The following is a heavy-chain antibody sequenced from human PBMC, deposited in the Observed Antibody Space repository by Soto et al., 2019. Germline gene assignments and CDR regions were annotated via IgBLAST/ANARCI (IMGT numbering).Heavy chain of an antibody. D-gene: IGHD2-21*01. CDR1: GGSISSSSYY. J-gene: IGHJ6*03. CDR3: ARGLWTPGYYYYYYMDV. CDR2: IYYSGST. V-gene: IGHV4-39*01. Sequence: SETLSLTCTVSGGSISSSSYYWGWIRQPPGKGLEWIGSIYYSGSTYYNPSLKSRVTISVDTSKNQFSLKLSSVTAADTAVYYCARGLWTPGYYYYYYMDVWGKGTTVTVSS.